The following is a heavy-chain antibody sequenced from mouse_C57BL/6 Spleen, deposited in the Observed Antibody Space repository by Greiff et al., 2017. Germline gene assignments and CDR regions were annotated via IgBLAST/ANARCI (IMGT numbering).Heavy chain of an antibody. CDR1: GFTFTDYY. D-gene: IGHD4-1*01. CDR2: IRNKAHGYTT. V-gene: IGHV7-3*01. CDR3: ARPSGPYYAMEY. Sequence: EVQLMESGGGLVQPGGSLSLSCAASGFTFTDYYMSWVRQPPGKALEWLGFIRNKAHGYTTEYSASVKGRFTISRDNSQSILYLQMNALRAEDSATYYCARPSGPYYAMEYWGQGTSVTVSS. J-gene: IGHJ4*01.